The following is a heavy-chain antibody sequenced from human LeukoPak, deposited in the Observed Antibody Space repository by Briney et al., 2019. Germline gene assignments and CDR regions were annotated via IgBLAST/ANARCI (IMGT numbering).Heavy chain of an antibody. CDR2: ISDNGAST. J-gene: IGHJ4*02. CDR3: ERQLVLH. D-gene: IGHD6-6*01. Sequence: GGSLRLSCAASGFTFSTYAMSWVRQAPGKGLEWVSHISDNGASTFYADSVKGRFTISRDNSKNTLYLQMNSLRAEDTAVYYCERQLVLHWGQGTLVTVSS. CDR1: GFTFSTYA. V-gene: IGHV3-23*01.